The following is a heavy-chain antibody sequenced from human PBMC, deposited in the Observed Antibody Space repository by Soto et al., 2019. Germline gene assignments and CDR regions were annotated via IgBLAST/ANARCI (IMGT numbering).Heavy chain of an antibody. CDR2: IYSGGST. V-gene: IGHV3-53*01. CDR3: ARWGVAGPYYYYGMDV. D-gene: IGHD3-16*01. Sequence: PGGSLRLSCAASGFTVSSNYMSWGRQAPGKGLEWVSVIYSGGSTYYADSVKGRFTISRDNSKNTRYLQMNSLRAEDTAVYYCARWGVAGPYYYYGMDVWGQGTTVTVSS. CDR1: GFTVSSNY. J-gene: IGHJ6*02.